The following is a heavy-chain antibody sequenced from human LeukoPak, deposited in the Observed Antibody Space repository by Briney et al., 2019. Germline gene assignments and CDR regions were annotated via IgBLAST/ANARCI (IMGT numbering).Heavy chain of an antibody. Sequence: GGSLRLSCAASGFRFSDFTMTWVRQAPGKGPEWVSAIGGRGTSTYYADSVKGRFTISRDNSKNTLYLQMNSLRAEDTAVYYCAKDFALWSYEFFSDYWGQGTLVTVSS. D-gene: IGHD3-16*01. CDR1: GFRFSDFT. V-gene: IGHV3-23*01. J-gene: IGHJ4*02. CDR3: AKDFALWSYEFFSDY. CDR2: IGGRGTST.